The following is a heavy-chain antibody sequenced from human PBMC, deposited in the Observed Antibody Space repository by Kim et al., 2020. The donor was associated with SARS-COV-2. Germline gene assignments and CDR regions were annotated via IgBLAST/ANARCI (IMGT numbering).Heavy chain of an antibody. D-gene: IGHD3-16*01. CDR3: AKGWGFDN. V-gene: IGHV3-7*01. CDR1: GFTFSTHY. CDR2: IKEDASDE. Sequence: GGSLRLSCEASGFTFSTHYMSWVRQAPGKGLEWVANIKEDASDESYADTVKGRFTISRDNARNSLYLQMNNLRVEDTAVYYCAKGWGFDNWRQGTLVTVS. J-gene: IGHJ4*02.